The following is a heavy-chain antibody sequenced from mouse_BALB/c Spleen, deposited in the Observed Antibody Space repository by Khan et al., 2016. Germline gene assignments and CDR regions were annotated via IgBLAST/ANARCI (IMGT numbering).Heavy chain of an antibody. D-gene: IGHD1-2*01. CDR2: INPDSSTI. Sequence: EVQLQESGGGLVQPGGSLKLSCAASGFDFSRYWMSWVRQAPGKGLEWIGEINPDSSTINYTPSLKDKFIISRDNAKNTLYLQMSKVRSEDTAIYYCSRLHYYGYMNYWGPGTTLTVSS. V-gene: IGHV4-1*02. CDR1: GFDFSRYW. J-gene: IGHJ2*01. CDR3: SRLHYYGYMNY.